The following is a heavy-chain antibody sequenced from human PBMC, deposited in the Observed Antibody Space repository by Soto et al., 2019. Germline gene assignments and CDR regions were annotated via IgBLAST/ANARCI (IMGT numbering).Heavy chain of an antibody. CDR1: GYTFATYA. CDR2: INAGNGNT. V-gene: IGHV1-3*01. Sequence: GASVKVSCKASGYTFATYAMHWVRQAPGQRLEWLGWINAGNGNTKYSQKFQGRVTITRDTSASTAYMELSSLRSEDTAVYYCAREGYSYEGMDVWGQGTTVTVSS. D-gene: IGHD5-18*01. J-gene: IGHJ6*02. CDR3: AREGYSYEGMDV.